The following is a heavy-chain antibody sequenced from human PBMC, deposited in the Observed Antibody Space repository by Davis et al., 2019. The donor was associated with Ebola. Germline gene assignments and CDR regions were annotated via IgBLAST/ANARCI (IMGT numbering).Heavy chain of an antibody. J-gene: IGHJ4*02. D-gene: IGHD5-24*01. CDR1: GFTVRTYF. Sequence: GGSLRLSCAASGFTVRTYFMNWVRQAPGKGLEWVSVIQSGGGTYYADSVKGRFTISRDNSKNTLYLQMKSLRAEDTAVYYCAKEEMATIILVFSTPHFDYWGQGTLVTVSS. V-gene: IGHV3-66*02. CDR3: AKEEMATIILVFSTPHFDY. CDR2: IQSGGGT.